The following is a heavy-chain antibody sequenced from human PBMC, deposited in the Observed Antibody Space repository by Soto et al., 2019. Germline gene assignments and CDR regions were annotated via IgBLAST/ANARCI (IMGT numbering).Heavy chain of an antibody. Sequence: ASVKVSCKASGYTFTSYGISWVRQAPGQGLEWMGWISAYNGNTNYAQKLQGRVTMTTDTSTSTAYMELRSLRSDDTAVYYCARDLGHDSSGWYDTFDYWGQGTLVTVSS. CDR2: ISAYNGNT. CDR1: GYTFTSYG. V-gene: IGHV1-18*01. CDR3: ARDLGHDSSGWYDTFDY. D-gene: IGHD6-19*01. J-gene: IGHJ4*02.